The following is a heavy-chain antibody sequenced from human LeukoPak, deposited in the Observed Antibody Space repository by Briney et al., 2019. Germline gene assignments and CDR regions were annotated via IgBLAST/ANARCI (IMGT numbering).Heavy chain of an antibody. CDR2: IYSSGST. CDR3: ARDLGPGGSLVPNFWSGPGAFDI. Sequence: SETLSLTCTVSGGSISSYYWNWIRQPAGKGLEWIGRIYSSGSTDYNPSLKSRVTMSVDTSKNQFSLELSSVTAADTAVYYCARDLGPGGSLVPNFWSGPGAFDIWGQGTMVTVSS. CDR1: GGSISSYY. D-gene: IGHD3-3*01. J-gene: IGHJ3*02. V-gene: IGHV4-4*07.